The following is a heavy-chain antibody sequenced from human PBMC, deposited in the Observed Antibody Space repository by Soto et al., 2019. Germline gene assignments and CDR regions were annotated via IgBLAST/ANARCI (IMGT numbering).Heavy chain of an antibody. CDR2: ISASGAGT. CDR1: GFTFSSSV. CDR3: AKGSASIDV. Sequence: EVQLLESGGGLVQPGGSLRLSCAASGFTFSSSVMSWVRQAPGKGLEWVSSISASGAGTFYADSVKGRFTISRDNSKNTLYLHMNSLRAEDTAVSYCAKGSASIDVWGQGTTVTVSS. V-gene: IGHV3-23*01. J-gene: IGHJ6*02.